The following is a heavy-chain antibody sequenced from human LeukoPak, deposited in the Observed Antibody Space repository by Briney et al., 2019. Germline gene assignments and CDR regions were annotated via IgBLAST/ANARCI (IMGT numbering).Heavy chain of an antibody. Sequence: ETLSLTCTVSGGSISSYYWSWIRQPPGKGLEWVSAISGSGGSTYYADSVKGRFTISRDNSKNTLYLQMNSLRAEDTAVYYCAKLWGYDSSGRFNWYFDLWGRGTLVTVSS. CDR2: ISGSGGST. CDR3: AKLWGYDSSGRFNWYFDL. CDR1: GGSISSYY. D-gene: IGHD3-22*01. J-gene: IGHJ2*01. V-gene: IGHV3-23*01.